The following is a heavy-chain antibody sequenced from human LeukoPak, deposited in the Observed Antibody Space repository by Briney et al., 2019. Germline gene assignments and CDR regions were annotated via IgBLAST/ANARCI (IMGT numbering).Heavy chain of an antibody. D-gene: IGHD6-19*01. CDR3: ARDLGWAFDY. Sequence: GGSLRLSCAASGFTFSSYGIHCVRQAPGKGLEWVAVISYDGSNKYYADSVKSRFTISRDNSKNTLYLQMNSLRTEDTAVYYCARDLGWAFDYWGQGTLVTVSS. V-gene: IGHV3-30*03. CDR1: GFTFSSYG. CDR2: ISYDGSNK. J-gene: IGHJ4*02.